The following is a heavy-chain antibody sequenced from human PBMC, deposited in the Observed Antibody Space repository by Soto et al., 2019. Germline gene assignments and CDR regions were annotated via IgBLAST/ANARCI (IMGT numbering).Heavy chain of an antibody. Sequence: SETLSLTCTVSGGSISSYYWSWIRQPPGKGLEWIGYIYYSGSTNYNPSLKSRVTISVDTSKNQFSLKLSSVTAADTAVYYCARVNTDYSNYYYYYMDVWGKGTTVTVSS. V-gene: IGHV4-59*01. J-gene: IGHJ6*03. D-gene: IGHD4-4*01. CDR3: ARVNTDYSNYYYYYMDV. CDR2: IYYSGST. CDR1: GGSISSYY.